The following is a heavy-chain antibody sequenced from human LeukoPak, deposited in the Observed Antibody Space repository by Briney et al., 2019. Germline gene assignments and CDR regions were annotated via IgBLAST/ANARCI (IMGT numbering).Heavy chain of an antibody. J-gene: IGHJ4*02. D-gene: IGHD3-22*01. V-gene: IGHV1-24*01. CDR1: GYTLTELS. Sequence: ASVKVSCKVSGYTLTELSMHWVRQAPGKGLEWMEGFDPEDGETIYAQKFQGRVTMTEDTSTDTAYMELSSLRSEDTAVYYCATRDSSGYYYLGFDYWGQGTLVTVSS. CDR3: ATRDSSGYYYLGFDY. CDR2: FDPEDGET.